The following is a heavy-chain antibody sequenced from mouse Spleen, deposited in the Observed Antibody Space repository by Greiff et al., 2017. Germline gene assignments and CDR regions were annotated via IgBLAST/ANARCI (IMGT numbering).Heavy chain of an antibody. CDR1: GFNIKDYY. D-gene: IGHD2-4*01. CDR2: IDPEDGDT. V-gene: IGHV14-1*01. J-gene: IGHJ3*01. CDR3: TRAFYYDYDGGAWFAY. Sequence: EVMLVESGAELVRPGASVKLSCTASGFNIKDYYMHWVKQRPEQGLEWIGRIDPEDGDTEYAPKFQGKATMTADTSSNTAYLQLSSLTSEDTAVYYCTRAFYYDYDGGAWFAYWGQGTLVTVSA.